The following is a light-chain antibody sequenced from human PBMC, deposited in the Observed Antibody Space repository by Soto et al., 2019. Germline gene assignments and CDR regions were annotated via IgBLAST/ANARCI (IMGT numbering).Light chain of an antibody. CDR1: SSDVGGYNY. CDR3: SSYTGSNPLL. Sequence: QSALTQPASVSGSPGQSITISCTGTSSDVGGYNYVSWYQQHPGNAPRLMLYDVNNRPSGVSIRFYGSKSGNTASLTVSGHHAEDEADYYCSSYTGSNPLLFGGGTKLTVL. CDR2: DVN. J-gene: IGLJ2*01. V-gene: IGLV2-14*01.